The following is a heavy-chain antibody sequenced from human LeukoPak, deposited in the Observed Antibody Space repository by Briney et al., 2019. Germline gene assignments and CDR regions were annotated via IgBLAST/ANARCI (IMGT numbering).Heavy chain of an antibody. CDR2: IYYSGST. CDR1: GGSISSYY. Sequence: SETLSLTCTVSGGSISSYYWSWIRQPPGKGLEWIGYIYYSGSTNYNPSLKSRVTTSVDTSKNQFSLKLSSVTAADTAVYYCARGLSQDYFDYWGQGTLVTVSS. J-gene: IGHJ4*02. CDR3: ARGLSQDYFDY. V-gene: IGHV4-59*08.